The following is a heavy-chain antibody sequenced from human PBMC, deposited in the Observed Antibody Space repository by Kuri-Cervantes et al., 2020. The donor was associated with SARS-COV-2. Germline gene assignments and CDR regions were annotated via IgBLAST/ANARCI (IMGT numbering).Heavy chain of an antibody. V-gene: IGHV3-48*01. Sequence: GESLKLSCAASGFTFSSYSMNWVRQAPGKGLEWVSYISSSSSTIYYADSVKGRFNISRDNAKNSLYLQMNSLRAEDTAVYYCARDELELHEEAFDIWGQGTMVTVSS. D-gene: IGHD1-7*01. CDR3: ARDELELHEEAFDI. CDR1: GFTFSSYS. J-gene: IGHJ3*02. CDR2: ISSSSSTI.